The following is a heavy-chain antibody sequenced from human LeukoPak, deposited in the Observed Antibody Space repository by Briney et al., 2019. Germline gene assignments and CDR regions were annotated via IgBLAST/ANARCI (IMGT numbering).Heavy chain of an antibody. J-gene: IGHJ1*01. Sequence: GSLRLSCAASGFTFSDYYMSWIRQPPGKGLEWIGEINHSGSTNYNPSLKSRVTISVDTSKNQFSLKLSSVTAADTAVYYCARVRRGSSWYHAEYFQHWGQGTLVTVSS. V-gene: IGHV4-34*01. D-gene: IGHD6-13*01. CDR2: INHSGST. CDR1: GFTFSDYY. CDR3: ARVRRGSSWYHAEYFQH.